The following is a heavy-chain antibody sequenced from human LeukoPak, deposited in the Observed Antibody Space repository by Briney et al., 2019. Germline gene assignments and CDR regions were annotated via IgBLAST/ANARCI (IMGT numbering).Heavy chain of an antibody. Sequence: SETLSLTCTVSGGSISSHYWSWIRQPPGKGLEWIGYIYYSGSTNYNPSLKSRVTISVDTSKNQFSLKLSSVTAADTAVYYCAREGGQQTPGAFDIWGQGTMVTASS. CDR2: IYYSGST. V-gene: IGHV4-59*11. D-gene: IGHD3-16*01. J-gene: IGHJ3*02. CDR1: GGSISSHY. CDR3: AREGGQQTPGAFDI.